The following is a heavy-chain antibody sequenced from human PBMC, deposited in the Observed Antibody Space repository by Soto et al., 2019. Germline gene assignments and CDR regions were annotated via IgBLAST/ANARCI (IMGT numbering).Heavy chain of an antibody. V-gene: IGHV1-69*05. Sequence: QVQLVQSGAEMKEPVSSVKVSCKTSGGTFSSSAISWLRQAPGQGLEWMGGIIPLFRTPDYAQKFQGRVTXAXDXXTSTAYRELSSLRSEDPAVYYCARDNDRLQLGGNYYYILDVWGQGTTITVSS. CDR3: ARDNDRLQLGGNYYYILDV. J-gene: IGHJ6*02. CDR2: IIPLFRTP. D-gene: IGHD4-4*01. CDR1: GGTFSSSA.